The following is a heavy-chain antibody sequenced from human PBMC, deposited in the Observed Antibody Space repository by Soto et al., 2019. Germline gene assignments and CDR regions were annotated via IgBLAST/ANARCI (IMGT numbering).Heavy chain of an antibody. CDR3: ARDYYDSSGYYLYYYYGMDV. J-gene: IGHJ6*02. D-gene: IGHD3-22*01. Sequence: GGSLRLSCAASGFTFSSYSMNWVRQAPGKGLEWVSYISSSSSTIYYADSVKGRFTISRDNAKNSLYLQMNSLRDEDTAVYYCARDYYDSSGYYLYYYYGMDVWGQGTTVTVSS. CDR1: GFTFSSYS. V-gene: IGHV3-48*02. CDR2: ISSSSSTI.